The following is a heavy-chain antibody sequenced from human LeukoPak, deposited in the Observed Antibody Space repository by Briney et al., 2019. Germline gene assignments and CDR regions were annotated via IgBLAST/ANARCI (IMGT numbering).Heavy chain of an antibody. J-gene: IGHJ3*02. CDR3: ARLGVGATRDAFDI. D-gene: IGHD1-26*01. CDR2: INWNGGST. CDR1: GFTFDDYG. V-gene: IGHV3-20*04. Sequence: GGSLRLSCAASGFTFDDYGMSWVRQAPGKGLEWVSGINWNGGSTGYADSVRGRFTISRDNAKNSLYLQMNSLRAEDTALYYCARLGVGATRDAFDIWGQGTMVTVSS.